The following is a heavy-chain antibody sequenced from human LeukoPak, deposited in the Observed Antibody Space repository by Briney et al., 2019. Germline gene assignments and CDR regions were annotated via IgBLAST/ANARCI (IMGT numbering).Heavy chain of an antibody. CDR2: INHSGST. V-gene: IGHV4-34*01. Sequence: SETLSLTCAVYGGSFSGYYWSWIRQPPGKGLEWIGKINHSGSTNYNQSLKSRVTISVGTSKNQFSLKMSSVTAADTGVYYGARSTDRDSSSSGGWFDPWGQGTLVTVSS. CDR3: ARSTDRDSSSSGGWFDP. J-gene: IGHJ5*02. D-gene: IGHD6-6*01. CDR1: GGSFSGYY.